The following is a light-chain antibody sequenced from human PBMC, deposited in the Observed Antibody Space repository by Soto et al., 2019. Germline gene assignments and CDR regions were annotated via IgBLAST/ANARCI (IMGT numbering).Light chain of an antibody. CDR2: GDI. J-gene: IGLJ3*02. Sequence: QSVLTQPPSVSAAPGQRVTISCTGSSSNIGAGYDVHWYQQFPGTAPKLLIYGDINRPSGVPDRFSGSKSGSSASLAIAGLLPEDEADYYCRSRDSSLSAYVFGGGTKLTVL. V-gene: IGLV1-40*01. CDR3: RSRDSSLSAYV. CDR1: SSNIGAGYD.